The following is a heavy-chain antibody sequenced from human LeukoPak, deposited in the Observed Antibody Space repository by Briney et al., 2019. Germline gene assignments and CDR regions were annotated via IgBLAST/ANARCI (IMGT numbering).Heavy chain of an antibody. CDR1: GGSFSGYY. CDR3: ARGPLDY. J-gene: IGHJ4*02. V-gene: IGHV4-34*01. CDR2: INHSGST. Sequence: PSETLSLTCAVYGGSFSGYYWSWIRQPPGKGLEWIGEINHSGSTNHNPSLKSRVTISVDTSKNQFSLKLSSVTAADTAVYSCARGPLDYWGQGTLVTVSS.